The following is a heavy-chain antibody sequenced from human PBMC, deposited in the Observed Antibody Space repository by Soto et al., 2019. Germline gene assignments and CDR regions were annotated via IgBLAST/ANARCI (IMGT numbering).Heavy chain of an antibody. CDR2: FSGSGGST. Sequence: PGGSLTLSCAAYGFPFISYAMSWISQAPGKGLGWFFAFSGSGGSTYYADSVKGRFTISIDNSKNTLFLQMNSLRAEETAVFFCSKFRFEYYYDSSGYYPKYYYYGIDGLGQGT. J-gene: IGHJ6*02. D-gene: IGHD3-22*01. CDR1: GFPFISYA. V-gene: IGHV3-23*01. CDR3: SKFRFEYYYDSSGYYPKYYYYGIDG.